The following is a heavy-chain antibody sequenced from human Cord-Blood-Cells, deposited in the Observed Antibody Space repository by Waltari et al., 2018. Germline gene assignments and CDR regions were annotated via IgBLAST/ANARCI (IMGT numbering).Heavy chain of an antibody. V-gene: IGHV3-21*01. J-gene: IGHJ4*02. Sequence: EVQLVESGGGLVKPGGSLRLSCAASGFTFSSYSMNWVRQAPGEGLEWVSSISSSSSYIYYADSVKGRFTISRDNAKNSLYLKMNSLRAEDTAVYYCARDSRGVRLGPDYRGQGTLVTVSS. CDR1: GFTFSSYS. D-gene: IGHD3-9*01. CDR3: ARDSRGVRLGPDY. CDR2: ISSSSSYI.